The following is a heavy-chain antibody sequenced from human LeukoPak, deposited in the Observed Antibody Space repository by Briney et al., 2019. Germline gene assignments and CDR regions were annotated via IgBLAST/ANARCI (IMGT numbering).Heavy chain of an antibody. J-gene: IGHJ4*02. CDR2: INPNSGGT. V-gene: IGHV1-2*02. CDR3: ARSLAGSYSFDY. D-gene: IGHD1-26*01. CDR1: GYTFTGYY. Sequence: GASVKVSCKASGYTFTGYYIHWVRQVPGQGLEWMGWINPNSGGTNYAQKFQGRVTMTSDTSISTAYMELSRLRSDDTAVYYCARSLAGSYSFDYWGQGTLVTVSS.